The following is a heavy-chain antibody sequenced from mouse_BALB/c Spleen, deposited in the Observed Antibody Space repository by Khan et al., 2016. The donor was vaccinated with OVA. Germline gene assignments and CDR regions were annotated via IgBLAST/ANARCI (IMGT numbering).Heavy chain of an antibody. V-gene: IGHV5-12-1*01. Sequence: VELVESGGGLVKPGGSLKLFCAASGFAFSSYDMSWVRQTPAKRLEWVAFISTGGNKTYYPDSVKGRFTISRDNAKNTLYLQMSSLKSEDTAMYYCTRPHYYGSNYYFDYWGQGTPLTVSS. CDR2: ISTGGNKT. CDR1: GFAFSSYD. CDR3: TRPHYYGSNYYFDY. J-gene: IGHJ2*01. D-gene: IGHD1-1*01.